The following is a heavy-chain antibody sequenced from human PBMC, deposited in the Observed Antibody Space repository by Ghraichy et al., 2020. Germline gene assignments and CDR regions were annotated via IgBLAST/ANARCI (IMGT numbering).Heavy chain of an antibody. D-gene: IGHD3-22*01. CDR1: GGTFSSYA. Sequence: SVKVSCKASGGTFSSYAISWVRQAPGQGLEWMGGIIPIFGTANYAQKFQGRVTITADESTSTAYMELSSLRSEDTAVYYCARDRSPTYYYDSSGYRQGAFDIWGQGTMVTVSS. J-gene: IGHJ3*02. CDR2: IIPIFGTA. CDR3: ARDRSPTYYYDSSGYRQGAFDI. V-gene: IGHV1-69*13.